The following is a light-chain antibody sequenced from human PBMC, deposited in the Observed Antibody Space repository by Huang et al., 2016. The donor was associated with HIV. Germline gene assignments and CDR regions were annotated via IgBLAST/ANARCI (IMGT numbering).Light chain of an antibody. CDR1: QSVSSSY. V-gene: IGKV3-20*01. CDR2: GAS. CDR3: QQYGSSFT. Sequence: EIVLTQSPGTLSLSPGERATLTCRASQSVSSSYLAWYQQNPGQAPRLLSYGASSRATGIPDRFSGSGSGTDFTLTISRLEPEDFAVYYCQQYGSSFTFGPGTKVDIK. J-gene: IGKJ3*01.